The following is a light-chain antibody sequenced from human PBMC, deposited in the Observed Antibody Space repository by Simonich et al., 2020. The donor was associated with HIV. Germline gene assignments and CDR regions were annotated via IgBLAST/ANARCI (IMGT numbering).Light chain of an antibody. CDR2: AAS. J-gene: IGKJ1*01. Sequence: DIQMTQSPSSLSASVGDRVTVICRASQGISNSLAWYQQKPGKAPKLLLYAASRLESGVPSRFSGSGSGTDYTLTISSLQPEDFATYYCQQFYSTPQTFGQGTKVEIK. CDR3: QQFYSTPQT. V-gene: IGKV1-NL1*01. CDR1: QGISNS.